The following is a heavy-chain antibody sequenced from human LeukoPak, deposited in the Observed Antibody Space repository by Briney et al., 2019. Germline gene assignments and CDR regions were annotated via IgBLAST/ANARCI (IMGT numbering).Heavy chain of an antibody. V-gene: IGHV5-51*01. Sequence: HGESLKISCKGSGYSFTSYWIGWVRQMPGKGLEWMGIIYPGDSDTRYSPSFQGQVTISADKSISTAYLQWSSLKASDTAMYYCARGQYYYDSSGYYPKSPFDYWGQGTLVTVSS. D-gene: IGHD3-22*01. CDR2: IYPGDSDT. J-gene: IGHJ4*02. CDR1: GYSFTSYW. CDR3: ARGQYYYDSSGYYPKSPFDY.